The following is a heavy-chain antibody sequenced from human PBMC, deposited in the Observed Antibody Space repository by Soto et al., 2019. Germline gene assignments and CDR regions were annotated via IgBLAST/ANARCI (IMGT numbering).Heavy chain of an antibody. CDR2: ISDSGGTI. CDR3: AKRDLGY. J-gene: IGHJ4*02. CDR1: GFTFRNYA. D-gene: IGHD6-13*01. Sequence: GGSLRLSCAASGFTFRNYAMSWVRQAPGKGLEWVSTISDSGGTISYADSVKGRLTISRDNSRNTLYLQMDSLRVEDTAVYYCAKRDLGYWGRGTMVTVS. V-gene: IGHV3-23*01.